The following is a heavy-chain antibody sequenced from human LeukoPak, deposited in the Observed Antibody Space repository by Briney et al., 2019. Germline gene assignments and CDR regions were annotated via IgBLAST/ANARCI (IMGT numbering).Heavy chain of an antibody. CDR2: ISAYNGNT. V-gene: IGHV1-18*01. J-gene: IGHJ4*02. CDR3: ARVDRGLRFLEWLPRPLDY. CDR1: GGTFSSYA. Sequence: ASVKVSCKASGGTFSSYAISWVRQAPGQGLEWMGWISAYNGNTNYAQKLQGRVTMTTDTSTSTAYMELRSLRSDDTAVYYCARVDRGLRFLEWLPRPLDYWGQGTLVTVSS. D-gene: IGHD3-3*01.